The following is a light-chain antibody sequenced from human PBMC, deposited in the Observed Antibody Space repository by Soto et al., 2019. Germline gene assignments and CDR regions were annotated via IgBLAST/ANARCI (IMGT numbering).Light chain of an antibody. J-gene: IGLJ1*01. CDR2: EGS. CDR1: SSDVGSYKY. V-gene: IGLV2-23*01. Sequence: QSAPSQPASVSGSPGQSITISCTGTSSDVGSYKYVSWYQQYPGKAPKLMIYEGSKRPSGVSNRFSGSKSGNTASLTITGLQAEDEADYYCCSYAGSSTPYVFGSGTKVTVL. CDR3: CSYAGSSTPYV.